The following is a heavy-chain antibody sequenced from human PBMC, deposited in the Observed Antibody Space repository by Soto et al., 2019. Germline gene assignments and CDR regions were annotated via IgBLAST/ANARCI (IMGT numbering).Heavy chain of an antibody. Sequence: GGSMRLASAASGFTFSSFAMSWVRPAQGKGMEWVSTISGSGGNAYYADSVKGRFSISRDNSKNTLRLQMNSLRADDTAVYYSAIDGARRSYPPYFYFGMDVWGQGTTVTVSS. D-gene: IGHD1-26*01. V-gene: IGHV3-23*01. CDR2: ISGSGGNA. J-gene: IGHJ6*02. CDR3: AIDGARRSYPPYFYFGMDV. CDR1: GFTFSSFA.